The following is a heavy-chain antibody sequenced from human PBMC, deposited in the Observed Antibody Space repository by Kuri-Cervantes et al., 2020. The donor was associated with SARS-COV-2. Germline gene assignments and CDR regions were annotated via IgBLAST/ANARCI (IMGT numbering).Heavy chain of an antibody. J-gene: IGHJ6*03. V-gene: IGHV4-4*07. CDR2: IYTSGCT. Sequence: AETLSLTCTVSGVSISSYYLCWIRQPAGKGLEWIGRIYTSGCTHYYPSLKSRVTMSVDTSKNQFSLKLSSVTAADAAVYDCARMTPVVAATGRYYYYYMDVWGKGTTVTVSS. CDR1: GVSISSYY. D-gene: IGHD2-15*01. CDR3: ARMTPVVAATGRYYYYYMDV.